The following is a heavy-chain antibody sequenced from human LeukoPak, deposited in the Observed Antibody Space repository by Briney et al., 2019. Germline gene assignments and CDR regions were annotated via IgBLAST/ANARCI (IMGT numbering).Heavy chain of an antibody. Sequence: GGSLRLSCAASGFTFSSYAMSWVRQTPGKGLEWVAVISYDGSNKYYADSVKGRFTISRDNPKNTLYLQMYSLRAEDTAVYFCAKRGVVIRVFLVGFHKEAYYFDSWGQGALVTVSS. V-gene: IGHV3-30*07. J-gene: IGHJ4*02. D-gene: IGHD3-10*01. CDR2: ISYDGSNK. CDR3: AKRGVVIRVFLVGFHKEAYYFDS. CDR1: GFTFSSYA.